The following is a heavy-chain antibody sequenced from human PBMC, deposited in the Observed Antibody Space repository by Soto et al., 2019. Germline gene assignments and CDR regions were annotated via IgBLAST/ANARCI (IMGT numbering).Heavy chain of an antibody. J-gene: IGHJ4*02. CDR2: ISSSRSYI. Sequence: EVQLVESGGGLVTPGGSLRLSCGACGFTFSSYSMNWVRQAPGKGLEWVSSISSSRSYIYYADSVKGRFTISRDNAKNSLYLQMNSLRAEDTAVYYCARDLTRGFWSGYYEYYFDYWGQGTLVTVSS. V-gene: IGHV3-21*01. D-gene: IGHD3-3*01. CDR1: GFTFSSYS. CDR3: ARDLTRGFWSGYYEYYFDY.